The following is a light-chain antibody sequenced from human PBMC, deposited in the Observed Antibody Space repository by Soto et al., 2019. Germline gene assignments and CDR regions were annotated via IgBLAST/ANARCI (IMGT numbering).Light chain of an antibody. CDR2: EVS. J-gene: IGLJ1*01. CDR1: SSDVGGYNY. Sequence: QSALTQPASVSGSPGQSITISCTGTSSDVGGYNYVSWYQQHPGKAPKLMIYEVSQRPSRVPDRFSGSKSGNTASLTVSGLQAEDEADYYCSSYAGSSTYVFGTGTKLTVL. V-gene: IGLV2-8*01. CDR3: SSYAGSSTYV.